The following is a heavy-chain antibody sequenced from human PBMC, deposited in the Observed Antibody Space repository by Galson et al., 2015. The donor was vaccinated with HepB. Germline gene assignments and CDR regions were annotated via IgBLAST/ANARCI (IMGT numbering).Heavy chain of an antibody. CDR2: IKQDRSEK. D-gene: IGHD6-13*01. CDR3: ARDSRPYSSSWYEGLDAFDI. CDR1: GVTFSSYS. V-gene: IGHV3-7*03. J-gene: IGHJ3*02. Sequence: SLRLSCAAAGVTFSSYSMNWGRQAPGKGLEWVANIKQDRSEKYYVDSVKGRFTISRDNAKNSLYLQMNSLRAEDTAVYYCARDSRPYSSSWYEGLDAFDIWGQGTMVTVSS.